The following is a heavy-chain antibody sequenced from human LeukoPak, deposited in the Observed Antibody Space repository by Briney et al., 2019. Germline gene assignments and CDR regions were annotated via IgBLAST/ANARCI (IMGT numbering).Heavy chain of an antibody. J-gene: IGHJ4*02. V-gene: IGHV4-34*01. Sequence: SETLSLTCAVYGGSFSGYYWSWIRQPPGKGLEWIGEINHSGSTNYNPSLKSRVTISVDTSENQFSLKLSSVTAADTAVYYCARWGYDFWSGYQHQRVFDYWGQGTLVTVSS. CDR2: INHSGST. CDR1: GGSFSGYY. CDR3: ARWGYDFWSGYQHQRVFDY. D-gene: IGHD3-3*01.